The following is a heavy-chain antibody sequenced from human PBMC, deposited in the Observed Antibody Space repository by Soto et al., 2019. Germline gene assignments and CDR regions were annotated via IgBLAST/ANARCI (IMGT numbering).Heavy chain of an antibody. V-gene: IGHV4-39*07. CDR3: ARRYGSVFDF. Sequence: SETLSLTCTVSGGSISTGSFYWGWIRQPPGKGLEWIGSIYYSGSTYYNPSLKSRVTISIDTSKNQFSLKLSSVTAADTAVYYCARRYGSVFDFWGQGTLVTVSS. D-gene: IGHD6-19*01. CDR1: GGSISTGSFY. CDR2: IYYSGST. J-gene: IGHJ4*02.